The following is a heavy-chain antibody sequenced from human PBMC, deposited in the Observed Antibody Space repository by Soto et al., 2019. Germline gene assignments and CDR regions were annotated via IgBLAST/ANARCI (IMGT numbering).Heavy chain of an antibody. V-gene: IGHV3-7*03. CDR3: AGGGDEVLWFGESLLDDV. Sequence: PGGSLSLSCAASGFTFSSYWMSWVSQAPGKGLEWVANIKQDGSEKYYVDSVKGRFTISRDNAKNSLYLQMNSLRAEGTAVYYCAGGGDEVLWFGESLLDDVWGQGTTVTVPS. D-gene: IGHD3-10*01. J-gene: IGHJ6*02. CDR1: GFTFSSYW. CDR2: IKQDGSEK.